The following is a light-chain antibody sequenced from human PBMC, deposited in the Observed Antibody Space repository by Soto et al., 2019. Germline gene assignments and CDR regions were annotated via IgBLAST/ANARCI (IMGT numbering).Light chain of an antibody. V-gene: IGKV3-11*01. CDR3: QQRSNWPGIT. J-gene: IGKJ5*01. Sequence: EIVRTQSPATLSLSPGERATPSCRSSQSVSSYLAWYQQKPGQAPRLLIYDASNRATGIPARFSGSGSGTDFTLTISSLEPEDFAVYYCQQRSNWPGITFGQGTRLEIK. CDR2: DAS. CDR1: QSVSSY.